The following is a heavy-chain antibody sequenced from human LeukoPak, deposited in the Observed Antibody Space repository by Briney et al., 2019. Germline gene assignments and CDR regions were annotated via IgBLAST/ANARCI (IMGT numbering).Heavy chain of an antibody. V-gene: IGHV3-49*04. CDR1: GFTFGDYA. Sequence: PGGSLRLSCTASGFTFGDYAMSWVRQAPGKGLEWVGFIRSKAYGGTTEYAASVKGRFTISRDDSKSIAYLQMNSLKTEDTAVYYCTRGNDRLWFGELSYWGQGTLVTVSS. J-gene: IGHJ4*02. CDR2: IRSKAYGGTT. D-gene: IGHD3-10*01. CDR3: TRGNDRLWFGELSY.